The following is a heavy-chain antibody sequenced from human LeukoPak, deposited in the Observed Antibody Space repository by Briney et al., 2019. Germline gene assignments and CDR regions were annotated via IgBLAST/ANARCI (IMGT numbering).Heavy chain of an antibody. V-gene: IGHV3-21*01. J-gene: IGHJ3*02. CDR1: GFPFSSYS. Sequence: GGSLRLSCTASGFPFSSYSMNWVRQAPGKGLEWVSSISSSSSYIYYADSVKGRFTISSDNAKNSLYLQMNSLRAEDTAVYYCARDIGDYSGALDIWGQGTMVTVSS. D-gene: IGHD4-17*01. CDR2: ISSSSSYI. CDR3: ARDIGDYSGALDI.